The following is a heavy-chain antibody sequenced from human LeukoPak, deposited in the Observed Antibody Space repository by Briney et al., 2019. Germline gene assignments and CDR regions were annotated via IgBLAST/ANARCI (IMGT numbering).Heavy chain of an antibody. D-gene: IGHD6-13*01. CDR2: FDPEDGET. Sequence: GASVKVSCKASGYIFTDYYIHWVRQAPGKGLEWMGGFDPEDGETIYAQKFQGRVTMTEDTSTDTAYMELSSLRSEDTAVYYCATESIAAAIPHFDYWGQGTLVTVSS. CDR1: GYIFTDYY. CDR3: ATESIAAAIPHFDY. V-gene: IGHV1-24*01. J-gene: IGHJ4*02.